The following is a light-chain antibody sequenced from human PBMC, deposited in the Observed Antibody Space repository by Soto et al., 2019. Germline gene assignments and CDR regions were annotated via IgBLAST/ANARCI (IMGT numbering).Light chain of an antibody. J-gene: IGLJ1*01. Sequence: QSVLTQPASVSGSLGQSITISCSGTSSDIGGNNYVSWYQQYPGKAPKLLFYEVNIRPSGVSNRFSGSKSGNTASLTISGLQADDEADYYCCSYTDSRTHIFGSGTKVTV. CDR3: CSYTDSRTHI. CDR1: SSDIGGNNY. V-gene: IGLV2-14*01. CDR2: EVN.